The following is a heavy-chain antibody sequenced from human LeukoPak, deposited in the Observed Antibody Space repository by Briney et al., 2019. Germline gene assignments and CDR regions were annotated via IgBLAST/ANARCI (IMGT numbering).Heavy chain of an antibody. D-gene: IGHD4-11*01. V-gene: IGHV4-31*03. Sequence: SETLSLTCTVSGGSISSGGYYWSWIRQHPGKGLEWIRYIYYTGSPHYNPPLQSRVTISVDTSKNQCSLKLSSVTAADTAVYYCAGDKGAYSNSPFDYWGQGTLVTVSS. J-gene: IGHJ4*02. CDR3: AGDKGAYSNSPFDY. CDR2: IYYTGSP. CDR1: GGSISSGGYY.